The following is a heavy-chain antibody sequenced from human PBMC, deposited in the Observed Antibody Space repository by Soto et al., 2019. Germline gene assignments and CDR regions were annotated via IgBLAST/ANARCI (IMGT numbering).Heavy chain of an antibody. CDR3: ARLGYCSSTSCLDY. V-gene: IGHV4-34*01. J-gene: IGHJ4*02. CDR2: INGAGSA. D-gene: IGHD2-2*01. Sequence: TSETLSLTCAVRGGSFSGYSWTWIRQSPGKGLEWIGQINGAGSAIYNPSLKSRVTISVDTSKNQFSLKLSSVTAADTAVYYCARLGYCSSTSCLDYWGQGTPVTVSS. CDR1: GGSFSGYS.